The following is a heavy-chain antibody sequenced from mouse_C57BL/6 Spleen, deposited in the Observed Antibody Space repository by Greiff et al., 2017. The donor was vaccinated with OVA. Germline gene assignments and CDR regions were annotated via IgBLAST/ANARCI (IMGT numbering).Heavy chain of an antibody. D-gene: IGHD1-1*01. CDR2: IYPGDGDT. V-gene: IGHV1-80*01. J-gene: IGHJ2*01. Sequence: QVQLKQSGAELVKPGASVKISCKASGYAFSSYWMNWVKQRPGKGLEWIGQIYPGDGDTNYNGKFKGKATLTADKSSSTAYMQLSSLTSEGSAVYFCARVGGSGYFDYWGQGTTLTVSS. CDR1: GYAFSSYW. CDR3: ARVGGSGYFDY.